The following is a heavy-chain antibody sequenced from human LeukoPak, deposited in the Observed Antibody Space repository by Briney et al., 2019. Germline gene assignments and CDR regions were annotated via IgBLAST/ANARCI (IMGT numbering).Heavy chain of an antibody. CDR2: ISSSGGSI. Sequence: GGSLRLSCAASGFTFSDYYMSWIRQAPGKGLEWVSYISSSGGSIYYADSVRGRFTISRDNAKNTLYLQINSLRAEDTAVYFCARGRRNTAMVYFFDYWGQGTLVTVSS. J-gene: IGHJ4*02. CDR3: ARGRRNTAMVYFFDY. D-gene: IGHD5-18*01. CDR1: GFTFSDYY. V-gene: IGHV3-11*04.